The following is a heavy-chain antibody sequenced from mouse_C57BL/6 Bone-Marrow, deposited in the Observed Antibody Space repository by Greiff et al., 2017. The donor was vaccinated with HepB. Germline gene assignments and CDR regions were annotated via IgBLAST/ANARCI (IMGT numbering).Heavy chain of an antibody. J-gene: IGHJ4*01. D-gene: IGHD1-1*01. Sequence: VQLQQPGAELVKPGASVKLSCKASGYTFTSYWMQWVKQRPGQGLEWIGEIDPSDSYTNYNQKFKGKATLTVDTSSSTAYMQLSSLTSEDSAVYYCARTNYYYGSSLYAMDYWGQGTSVTVSS. CDR1: GYTFTSYW. CDR2: IDPSDSYT. V-gene: IGHV1-50*01. CDR3: ARTNYYYGSSLYAMDY.